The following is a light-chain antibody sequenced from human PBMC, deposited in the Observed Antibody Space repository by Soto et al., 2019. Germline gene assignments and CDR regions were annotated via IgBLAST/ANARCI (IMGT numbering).Light chain of an antibody. CDR1: QSISSY. Sequence: DIQMTQSPSSLSASVGDRVTITCRASQSISSYLNWYQQKPGKAPKLLIYSASSLRSGVPSRFSCSGSGTDFTLNISSLQPEDFATYYLQQSYSTPWTFGQGTKVEIK. CDR3: QQSYSTPWT. CDR2: SAS. J-gene: IGKJ1*01. V-gene: IGKV1-39*01.